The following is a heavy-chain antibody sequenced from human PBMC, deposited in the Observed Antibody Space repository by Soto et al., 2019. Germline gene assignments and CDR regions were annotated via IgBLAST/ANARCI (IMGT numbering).Heavy chain of an antibody. CDR3: AKDAGGSSYFDY. CDR2: ISYDGSNE. J-gene: IGHJ4*02. Sequence: QVQLVESGGGVVQPGRSLRLSCAASGFTFSSYGMHWVRQAPGKGLEWVAVISYDGSNEYYADSVKGRFTISRDNSKNTLYLPMNSLRAEDTAVYYCAKDAGGSSYFDYWGQGPLVTVSS. V-gene: IGHV3-30*18. D-gene: IGHD1-26*01. CDR1: GFTFSSYG.